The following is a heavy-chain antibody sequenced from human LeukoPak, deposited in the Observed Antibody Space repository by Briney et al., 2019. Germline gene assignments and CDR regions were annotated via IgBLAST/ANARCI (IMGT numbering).Heavy chain of an antibody. CDR1: GGSISSGSYY. D-gene: IGHD3-22*01. V-gene: IGHV4-61*02. J-gene: IGHJ4*02. Sequence: SETLSLTCTVSGGSISSGSYYWSWIRQPAWKGLEWIGRIYTSGSTNYNPSLKSRVTISVDTSKNQFSLKLSSVTAADTAVYYCASSPRDYYDSSGYYNPLYYWGQGTLVTVSS. CDR3: ASSPRDYYDSSGYYNPLYY. CDR2: IYTSGST.